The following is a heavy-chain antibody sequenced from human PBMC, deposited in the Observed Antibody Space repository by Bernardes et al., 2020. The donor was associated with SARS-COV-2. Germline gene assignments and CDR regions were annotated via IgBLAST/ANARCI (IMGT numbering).Heavy chain of an antibody. V-gene: IGHV3-23*01. D-gene: IGHD4-17*01. CDR1: GFTFTNYA. CDR2: ITVSGYTP. J-gene: IGHJ3*01. Sequence: GGSLRLSCTASGFTFTNYAMTWVRQAPGKGLEWVSAITVSGYTPSYAASVKGRFTISRDNSKNTLYLQMNSLRAEDTAVYYCARDPNGDHVGAFDFWGQGTMVAVSS. CDR3: ARDPNGDHVGAFDF.